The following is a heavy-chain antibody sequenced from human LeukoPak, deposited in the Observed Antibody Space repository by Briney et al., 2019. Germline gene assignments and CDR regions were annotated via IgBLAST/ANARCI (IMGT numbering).Heavy chain of an antibody. V-gene: IGHV4-61*05. Sequence: PSETLSLTCTVSGGSISSSTYYWGWIRQPPGKGLEWIGYIYYSGSTNYNPSLKSRVTISVDTSKNQFSLKLSSVTAADTAVYYCARVVVGATPAFDIWGQGTMVTVSS. CDR1: GGSISSSTYY. CDR3: ARVVVGATPAFDI. D-gene: IGHD1-26*01. CDR2: IYYSGST. J-gene: IGHJ3*02.